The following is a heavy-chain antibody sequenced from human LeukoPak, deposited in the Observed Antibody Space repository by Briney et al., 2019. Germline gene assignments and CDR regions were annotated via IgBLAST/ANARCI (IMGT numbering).Heavy chain of an antibody. J-gene: IGHJ4*02. Sequence: SETLSLTRTVSGRPISSYYGSWLRQPPGKGLEWIGYIYYSGSTNYNPSLKSRVTISVDTSKNQFSLKLSSVTAADTAVYYCARVLYSSYLDYWGEGTLVTVSS. CDR2: IYYSGST. CDR3: ARVLYSSYLDY. D-gene: IGHD6-13*01. CDR1: GRPISSYY. V-gene: IGHV4-59*01.